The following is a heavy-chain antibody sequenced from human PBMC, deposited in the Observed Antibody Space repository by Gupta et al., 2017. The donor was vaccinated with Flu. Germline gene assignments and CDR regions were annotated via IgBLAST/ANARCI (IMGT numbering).Heavy chain of an antibody. J-gene: IGHJ4*02. CDR2: ISGSGGST. CDR1: GFTFSSYA. V-gene: IGHV3-23*01. D-gene: IGHD2-15*01. CDR3: AKDQGDIVVVVAASDY. Sequence: EVQLLESGGGLVQPGGSLRLSCAASGFTFSSYAMRWVRTAPGKGLEWVSAISGSGGSTYYADSVKGRFTISRDNSKNTLYLQMNSLRAEDTAVYYCAKDQGDIVVVVAASDYWGQGTLVTVSS.